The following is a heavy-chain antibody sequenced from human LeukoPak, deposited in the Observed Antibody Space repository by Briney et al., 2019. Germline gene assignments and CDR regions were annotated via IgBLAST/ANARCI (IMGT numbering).Heavy chain of an antibody. CDR3: ASRITMVRGVILDY. J-gene: IGHJ4*02. D-gene: IGHD3-10*01. CDR2: YYNSGST. CDR1: GGSISSKS. Sequence: SETLSLTCTVSGGSISSKSWTWMRQPPEKGPEWIGTYYNSGSTQYDPSLKSRVTISVDTSKNQFSLKLSSVTAADTAVYYCASRITMVRGVILDYWGQGTLVTVSS. V-gene: IGHV4-59*01.